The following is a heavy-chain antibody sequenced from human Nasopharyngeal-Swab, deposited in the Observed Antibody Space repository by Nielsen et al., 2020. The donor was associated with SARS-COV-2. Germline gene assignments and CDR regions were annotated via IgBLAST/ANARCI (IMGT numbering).Heavy chain of an antibody. CDR3: ADGGLNWVDP. D-gene: IGHD3-10*01. CDR1: GFTFTDAW. V-gene: IGHV3-15*01. J-gene: IGHJ5*02. Sequence: GGSLRLSCAASGFTFTDAWMTWVRQAPGKGLQWVGRIKSRSDGGTTDYAAPVKGRFTISRDDSKNTVYLQMDSLTTEDSGMYHCADGGLNWVDPWGQGTLVTVSS. CDR2: IKSRSDGGTT.